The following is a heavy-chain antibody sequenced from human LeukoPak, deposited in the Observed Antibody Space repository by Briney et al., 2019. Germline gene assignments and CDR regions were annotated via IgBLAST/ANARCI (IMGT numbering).Heavy chain of an antibody. D-gene: IGHD5-18*01. CDR2: ISSSSSYT. Sequence: GALRLSCAASGFTFSDYYMSWIRQAPGKGLEWVSYISSSSSYTNYADSVKGRFTISRDNSKNTLYLQMNSLRAEDTAVYYCARGDTAMFDYWGQGTLVTVSS. V-gene: IGHV3-11*06. CDR3: ARGDTAMFDY. CDR1: GFTFSDYY. J-gene: IGHJ4*02.